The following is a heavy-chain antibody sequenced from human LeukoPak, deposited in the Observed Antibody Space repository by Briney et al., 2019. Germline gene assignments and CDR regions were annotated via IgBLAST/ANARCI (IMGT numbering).Heavy chain of an antibody. J-gene: IGHJ6*03. V-gene: IGHV4-59*01. CDR1: GGSISSYY. CDR2: IYYSGST. D-gene: IGHD6-19*01. Sequence: KASETLSLTCTVSGGSISSYYWSWIRQPPGKGLEWIGYIYYSGSTNYNPSLKSRVTISVDTSKNQFSLKLSSVIAADTAVYYCASVVAGYYYYYYYMDVWGKGTTVTVSS. CDR3: ASVVAGYYYYYYYMDV.